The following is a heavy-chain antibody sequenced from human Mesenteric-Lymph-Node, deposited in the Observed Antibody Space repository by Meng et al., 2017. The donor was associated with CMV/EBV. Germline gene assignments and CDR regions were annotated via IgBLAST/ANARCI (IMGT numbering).Heavy chain of an antibody. V-gene: IGHV3-23*01. CDR2: ISGSGGST. CDR1: GFTFISYG. CDR3: ARESGRGLDM. D-gene: IGHD1-26*01. Sequence: GGSLRLSCAASGFTFISYGMSWVRQAPGKGLEWVSVISGSGGSTYYADSVKGRFTISRDTSKNTLNLQMNSLRVEDTAVYYCARESGRGLDMWGQGTMVTVSS. J-gene: IGHJ3*02.